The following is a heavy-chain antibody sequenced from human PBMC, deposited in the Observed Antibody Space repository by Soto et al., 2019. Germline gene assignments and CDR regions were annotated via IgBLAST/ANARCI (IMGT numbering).Heavy chain of an antibody. CDR3: ARSGGGSGWL. D-gene: IGHD6-19*01. J-gene: IGHJ4*02. V-gene: IGHV4-61*01. CDR2: IYYSGST. Sequence: QVQLQESGPGLVKPSETLSLTCTVSGGSVSSASYYWSWIRQPPGKGLEWIAYIYYSGSTKYNPSLKIRVTISRDTSKIPFSLKLTSVTAAETAVYYWARSGGGSGWLGGQGTLVTVSS. CDR1: GGSVSSASYY.